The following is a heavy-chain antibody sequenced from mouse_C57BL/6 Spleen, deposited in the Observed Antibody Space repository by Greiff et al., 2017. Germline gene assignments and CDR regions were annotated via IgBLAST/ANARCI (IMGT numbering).Heavy chain of an antibody. CDR3: ARSIITTVPWYFDV. J-gene: IGHJ1*03. V-gene: IGHV1-53*01. CDR1: GYTFTSYW. CDR2: INPSNGGT. D-gene: IGHD1-1*01. Sequence: VQLQQPGTELVKPGASVKLSCKASGYTFTSYWMHWVKQRPGQGLEWIGNINPSNGGTNYNEKFKSKATLTVDKSSSTAYMQLSSLTSEDSAVYYCARSIITTVPWYFDVWGTGTTVTVSS.